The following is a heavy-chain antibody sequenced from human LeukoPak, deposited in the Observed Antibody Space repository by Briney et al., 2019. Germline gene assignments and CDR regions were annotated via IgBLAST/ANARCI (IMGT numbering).Heavy chain of an antibody. CDR3: ARDSSGWSVDY. CDR1: GFTFSDYY. Sequence: GGSLRLSCAASGFTFSDYYMSWIRQAPGKGLEWVSFIIRTSSYIKDADSVKGRFTISKDNAKKSLYLQMSSLRAEDTAVYYCARDSSGWSVDYWGQGTLVTVSS. CDR2: IIRTSSYI. D-gene: IGHD6-19*01. J-gene: IGHJ4*02. V-gene: IGHV3-11*05.